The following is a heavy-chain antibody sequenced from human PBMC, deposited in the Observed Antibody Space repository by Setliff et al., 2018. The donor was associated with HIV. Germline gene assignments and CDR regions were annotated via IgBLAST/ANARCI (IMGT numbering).Heavy chain of an antibody. CDR2: RKPDSGNT. Sequence: ASVKVSCKASRYSFTSFEINWVRQAPGQGLEWMGWRKPDSGNTGYAQKFQGRVTMTRNTSISTAYMELSNLRSEDTALYFCARDRHYGPNVLFDYWGHGTLVTVSS. J-gene: IGHJ4*01. V-gene: IGHV1-8*02. D-gene: IGHD3-16*01. CDR1: RYSFTSFE. CDR3: ARDRHYGPNVLFDY.